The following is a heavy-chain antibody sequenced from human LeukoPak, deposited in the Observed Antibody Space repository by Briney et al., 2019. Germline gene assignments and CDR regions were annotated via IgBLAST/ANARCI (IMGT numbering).Heavy chain of an antibody. CDR2: ISSSGSTI. J-gene: IGHJ6*02. CDR3: ARERAAAGNFYGMDV. CDR1: GFPFSDYY. D-gene: IGHD6-13*01. Sequence: GALSLSCAASGFPFSDYYMSWIRQAPGKGLEWVSYISSSGSTIYYADSVKGRFTISRDNAKNSLYLQMNSLRAEDTAVYYCARERAAAGNFYGMDVWGQGTTVTVSS. V-gene: IGHV3-11*01.